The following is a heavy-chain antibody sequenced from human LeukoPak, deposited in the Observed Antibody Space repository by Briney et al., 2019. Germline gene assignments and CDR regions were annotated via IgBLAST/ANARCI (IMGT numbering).Heavy chain of an antibody. CDR2: IIPFFGIA. CDR1: GGTLSRYP. D-gene: IGHD3-10*01. J-gene: IGHJ6*04. Sequence: SVKVSCKASGGTLSRYPISWVRQAPGQGLEWMGGIIPFFGIADYAQKFQARVTITADESTSTAYMELSSLRSEDTAVYYCAKGLEITMIRGVRGYYDYAMDVWGKGTTVTVSS. V-gene: IGHV1-69*01. CDR3: AKGLEITMIRGVRGYYDYAMDV.